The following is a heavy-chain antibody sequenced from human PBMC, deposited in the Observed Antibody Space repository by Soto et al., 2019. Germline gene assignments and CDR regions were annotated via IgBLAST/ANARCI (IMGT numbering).Heavy chain of an antibody. CDR1: GGTFSSYA. J-gene: IGHJ2*01. CDR2: IIPIFGTA. V-gene: IGHV1-69*12. Sequence: QVQLVQSGAEVKKPGSSVKVSCKASGGTFSSYAISWVRQAPGQGLEWMGGIIPIFGTANYAQKFQGRVTITAAESTTTAYMELSSLSSEDTAVYYCARDLDSSAYSSGWYSVLGWYFDLWGRGTLVTVSS. D-gene: IGHD6-19*01. CDR3: ARDLDSSAYSSGWYSVLGWYFDL.